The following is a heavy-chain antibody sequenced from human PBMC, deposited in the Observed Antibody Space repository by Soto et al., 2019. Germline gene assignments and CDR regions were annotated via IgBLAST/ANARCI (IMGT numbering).Heavy chain of an antibody. CDR3: ARSFGWYAIDY. CDR2: ISHSGTV. D-gene: IGHD6-19*01. J-gene: IGHJ4*02. CDR1: GGPISSGYF. V-gene: IGHV4-4*02. Sequence: QVLLQESGPGLVQPSGTLSLSCAVSGGPISSGYFWGWVRQPPGKGLGWLGDISHSGTVNYNPSLKSRVTISMDKSKSQFSLKLNSVTAADTAVYYCARSFGWYAIDYWGQGILVIVSS.